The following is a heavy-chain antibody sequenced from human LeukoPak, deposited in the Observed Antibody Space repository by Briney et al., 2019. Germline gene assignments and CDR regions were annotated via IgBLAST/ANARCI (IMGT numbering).Heavy chain of an antibody. CDR1: GFTFSSYS. CDR2: FTSRSGTI. D-gene: IGHD6-19*01. CDR3: AKDLLTGGWYYFDY. J-gene: IGHJ4*02. Sequence: PGGSLRLSCVASGFTFSSYSMNWVRQAPGKGLEWVSSFTSRSGTIYYADSVKGRFTISRDNAKNSLFLQMSSLRVEDTAVYYCAKDLLTGGWYYFDYWGQGTLVTVSS. V-gene: IGHV3-21*04.